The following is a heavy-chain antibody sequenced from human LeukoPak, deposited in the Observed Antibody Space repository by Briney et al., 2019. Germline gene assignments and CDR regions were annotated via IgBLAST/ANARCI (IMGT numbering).Heavy chain of an antibody. D-gene: IGHD4-23*01. CDR2: ISGSGGNS. J-gene: IGHJ4*02. V-gene: IGHV3-23*01. CDR3: AKERQGGNSYGDEAFYFDY. Sequence: GGSLRLSCTASGFSFDTYAMNWVRQVPGKGLEWVSGISGSGGNSYYADSVKGRFTISRDNSKNTLYLQMHSLRAEDTAIYYCAKERQGGNSYGDEAFYFDYWGQGTLVTVSS. CDR1: GFSFDTYA.